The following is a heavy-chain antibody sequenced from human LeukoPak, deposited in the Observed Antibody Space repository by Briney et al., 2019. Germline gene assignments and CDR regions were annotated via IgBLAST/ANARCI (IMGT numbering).Heavy chain of an antibody. CDR3: ASILEWLFSFDY. J-gene: IGHJ4*02. Sequence: PSETLSLTCTVSGGSISTNSYYWGWIRQPPGKGLEWIGSIYYSGNIYYNPSLKSRVTISLDTSQNQFSLKLSSVTAADTAVYYCASILEWLFSFDYWGQGTLVTVSS. V-gene: IGHV4-39*07. CDR2: IYYSGNI. CDR1: GGSISTNSYY. D-gene: IGHD3-3*01.